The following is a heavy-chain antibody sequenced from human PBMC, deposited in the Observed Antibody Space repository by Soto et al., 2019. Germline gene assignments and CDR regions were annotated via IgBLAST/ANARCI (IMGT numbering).Heavy chain of an antibody. CDR3: ARDLWGYCGTDCYPMDV. CDR1: GGSISGYY. Sequence: SETLSLTWTVSGGSISGYYLSWIRQPPGKGLEWIGYMYNTGSTVYNPSFKSRVTISVDTSKNQFSLKLNSVTAADTAVYYCARDLWGYCGTDCYPMDVWGQGTTVTVSS. V-gene: IGHV4-59*01. CDR2: MYNTGST. J-gene: IGHJ6*02. D-gene: IGHD2-21*02.